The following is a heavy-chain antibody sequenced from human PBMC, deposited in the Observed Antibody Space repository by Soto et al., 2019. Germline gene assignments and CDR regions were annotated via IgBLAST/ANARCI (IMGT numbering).Heavy chain of an antibody. V-gene: IGHV1-18*01. CDR2: ISPYTGNT. D-gene: IGHD3-16*01. CDR3: VMVDNYVTPTPQDV. CDR1: GYIFVNYG. Sequence: QVQLVQSGDEVKKPGASVKVSCKASGYIFVNYGIAWVRQAPGQGLEWMGGISPYTGNTNSAPKIQGRLTMTTDTSTSTAYMDLGSLTSDDTAVYYCVMVDNYVTPTPQDVWGQGTTVTVSS. J-gene: IGHJ6*02.